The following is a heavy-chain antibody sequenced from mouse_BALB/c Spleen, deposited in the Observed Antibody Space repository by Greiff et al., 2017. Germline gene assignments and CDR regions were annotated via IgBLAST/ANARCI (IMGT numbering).Heavy chain of an antibody. J-gene: IGHJ4*01. V-gene: IGHV1S135*01. D-gene: IGHD1-1*01. Sequence: VQLQQSGPELVKPGASVKVSCKASGYAFTSYNMYWVKQSHGKSLEWIGYIDPYNGGTSYSQKFKGKATLTVDKSSSTAYMHLNSLTSEDSAVYYCARRIITTVVAPYAMDYWGQGTSVTVSS. CDR3: ARRIITTVVAPYAMDY. CDR2: IDPYNGGT. CDR1: GYAFTSYN.